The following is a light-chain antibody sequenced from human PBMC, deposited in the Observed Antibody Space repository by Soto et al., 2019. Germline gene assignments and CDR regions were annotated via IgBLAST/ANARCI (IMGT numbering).Light chain of an antibody. Sequence: DVQVTQSPSFVSASVGDRVTITCRASQGIGTWLAWYQQKPGAAPNLLISGASNLESGVPARFSGSGLGTHCTVTIVSLQPEDSATYYCQQTNSFPITFGEGTRLEI. V-gene: IGKV1D-12*01. CDR1: QGIGTW. CDR2: GAS. CDR3: QQTNSFPIT. J-gene: IGKJ5*01.